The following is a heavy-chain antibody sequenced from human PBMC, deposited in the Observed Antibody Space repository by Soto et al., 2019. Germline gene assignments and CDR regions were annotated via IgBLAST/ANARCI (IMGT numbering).Heavy chain of an antibody. CDR1: CGSFSGYY. Sequence: KPSETLSLTCAVYCGSFSGYYWSWIRQPPGKGLEWIGEINHSGSTNYNPSLKSRVTISVDTSKNQFSLKLSSVTAADTAVYYCARGRKLLGFYYYYYGMDVWGQGTTVTVSS. V-gene: IGHV4-34*01. D-gene: IGHD2-15*01. CDR2: INHSGST. J-gene: IGHJ6*02. CDR3: ARGRKLLGFYYYYYGMDV.